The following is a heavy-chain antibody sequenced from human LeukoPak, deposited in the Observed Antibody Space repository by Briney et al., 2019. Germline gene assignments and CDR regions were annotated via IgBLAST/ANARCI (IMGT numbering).Heavy chain of an antibody. CDR1: GGSISSGGYS. D-gene: IGHD3-9*01. J-gene: IGHJ4*02. CDR3: ARLRYFDWAIDY. Sequence: SQTLSLTCAVSGGSISSGGYSWSWIRQPPGKGLEWIGYIYHSGSTYYNPSLKSRVTISVDRSKNQFSLELSSVTAADTAVYYCARLRYFDWAIDYWGQGTLVTVSS. CDR2: IYHSGST. V-gene: IGHV4-30-2*01.